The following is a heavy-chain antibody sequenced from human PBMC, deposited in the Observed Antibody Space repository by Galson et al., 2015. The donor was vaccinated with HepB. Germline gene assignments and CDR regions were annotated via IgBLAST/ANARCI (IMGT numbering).Heavy chain of an antibody. CDR2: IYYSGST. CDR1: GGSISSGGYY. CDR3: ARGGHPSSGYYYYFDY. J-gene: IGHJ4*02. Sequence: TLSLTCTVSGGSISSGGYYWSWIRQHPGKGLEWIGYIYYSGSTYYNPSLKSRVTISVDTSKNQFSLKLSSVTAADTAVYYCARGGHPSSGYYYYFDYWGQGTLVTVSS. D-gene: IGHD3-22*01. V-gene: IGHV4-31*03.